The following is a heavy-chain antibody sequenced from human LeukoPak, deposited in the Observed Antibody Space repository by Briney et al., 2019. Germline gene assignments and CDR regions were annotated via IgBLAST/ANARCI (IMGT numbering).Heavy chain of an antibody. D-gene: IGHD3-10*01. CDR1: GYSFSNYG. CDR2: IGRVTSNSGDV. CDR3: ARYNSLFRGVTTSDY. Sequence: ASVKVSCKTSGYSFSNYGISWVRQAHGQGLEWMGRIGRVTSNSGDVTYAPKFQDRVTMTTDTSTTTAYMELRSLRFDDTAVYFCARYNSLFRGVTTSDYWGQGTLVTVSS. J-gene: IGHJ4*02. V-gene: IGHV1-18*01.